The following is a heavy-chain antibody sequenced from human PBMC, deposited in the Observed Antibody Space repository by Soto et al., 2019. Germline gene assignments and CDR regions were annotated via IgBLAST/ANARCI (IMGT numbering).Heavy chain of an antibody. J-gene: IGHJ5*02. CDR2: IYWDDDK. D-gene: IGHD5-12*01. CDR1: GFSLSTSGVG. CDR3: AHSVDIVATIQPRNWFAP. Sequence: QITLKESGPTLVKPTQTLTLTCTFSGFSLSTSGVGVGWIRQPPGKALEWLALIYWDDDKRYSPSLKSRLTITKDTPKTRVVLTMNNMAPVDTATYYCAHSVDIVATIQPRNWFAPWGKGTLVPVSS. V-gene: IGHV2-5*02.